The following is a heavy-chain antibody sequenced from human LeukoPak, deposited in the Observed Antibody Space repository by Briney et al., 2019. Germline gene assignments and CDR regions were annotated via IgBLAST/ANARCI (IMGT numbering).Heavy chain of an antibody. D-gene: IGHD3-10*01. CDR1: GYFFTGYW. Sequence: GESLKISCRVSGYFFTGYWIAWVRQMPGKGLEWMGIIYPGDSDTRYSPSLQGQVTISADKSISTAYLQWSSLKASDTAMYYCATRSGNYFDYWGQGTLVTVSS. J-gene: IGHJ4*02. V-gene: IGHV5-51*01. CDR2: IYPGDSDT. CDR3: ATRSGNYFDY.